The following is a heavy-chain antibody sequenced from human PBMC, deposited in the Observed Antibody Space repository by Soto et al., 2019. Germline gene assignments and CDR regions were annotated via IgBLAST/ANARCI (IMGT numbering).Heavy chain of an antibody. CDR2: IIPIFGTA. Sequence: SAKVSCKASGGALSSYAISWVRQAPGQGLEWMGGIIPIFGTANYAQKFQGRVTITADESTSTAYMELSSLRSEDTAVYYCARAGWLQPYYYGMDVWGQGTTVTVSS. CDR1: GGALSSYA. CDR3: ARAGWLQPYYYGMDV. V-gene: IGHV1-69*13. D-gene: IGHD5-18*01. J-gene: IGHJ6*02.